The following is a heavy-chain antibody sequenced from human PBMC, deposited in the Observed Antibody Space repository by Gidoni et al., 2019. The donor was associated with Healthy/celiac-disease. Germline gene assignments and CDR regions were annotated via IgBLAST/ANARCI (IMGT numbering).Heavy chain of an antibody. J-gene: IGHJ6*02. CDR1: GFTFRSYR. D-gene: IGHD3-22*01. CDR2: ISSSSSYI. CDR3: ARADEDYYDTSGYYYLSYYYGMDV. Sequence: EVQLVESGGGLVKPGGSLRLPCAASGFTFRSYRMNWVSQAPGKGLDGVSSISSSSSYIYCADAVKGRFTISRDNAKNSLYLQMNSLRAEDTAVYYCARADEDYYDTSGYYYLSYYYGMDVWGQGTTVTVSS. V-gene: IGHV3-21*01.